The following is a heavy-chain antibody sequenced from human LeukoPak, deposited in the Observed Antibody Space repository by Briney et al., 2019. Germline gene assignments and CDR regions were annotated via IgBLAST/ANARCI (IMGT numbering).Heavy chain of an antibody. CDR3: ATVGVGYYYDSSGENSLDY. J-gene: IGHJ4*02. CDR2: IYSGGST. D-gene: IGHD3-22*01. Sequence: GGSLRLSCAASGFTVSSNYMSWVRQAPGKGLEWVSVIYSGGSTYYADSVKGRFTISRDNSKNTLYLQMNSLGAEDTAVYYCATVGVGYYYDSSGENSLDYWGQGTLVTVSS. CDR1: GFTVSSNY. V-gene: IGHV3-66*01.